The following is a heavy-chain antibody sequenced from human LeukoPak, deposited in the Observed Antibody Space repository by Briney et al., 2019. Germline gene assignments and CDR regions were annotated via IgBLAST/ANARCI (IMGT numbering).Heavy chain of an antibody. CDR2: INPNSGGT. CDR1: GYTFTGYY. V-gene: IGHV1-2*04. D-gene: IGHD3-22*01. J-gene: IGHJ4*02. CDR3: AKDRPRYYDSSVYFDY. Sequence: GASVKVSCKASGYTFTGYYMHWVRQAPGQGLEWMGWINPNSGGTNYAQKFQGWVTMTRDTSISTAYMELSRLRSDDTAVYYCAKDRPRYYDSSVYFDYWGQGTLVTVSS.